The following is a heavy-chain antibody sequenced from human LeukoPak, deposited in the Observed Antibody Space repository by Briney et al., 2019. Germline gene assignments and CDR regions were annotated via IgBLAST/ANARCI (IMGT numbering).Heavy chain of an antibody. Sequence: GGSLRLSCAASGFTFSSYWMSWVRQAPGKGLEWVANIKQDGSEKYYVDSVKGRFTISRDNAKNSLYLQMNSLRAEDTAVYYCARVSRAYDFWRWGRFDYWGQGTLVTVSS. CDR3: ARVSRAYDFWRWGRFDY. J-gene: IGHJ4*02. CDR2: IKQDGSEK. V-gene: IGHV3-7*01. D-gene: IGHD3-3*01. CDR1: GFTFSSYW.